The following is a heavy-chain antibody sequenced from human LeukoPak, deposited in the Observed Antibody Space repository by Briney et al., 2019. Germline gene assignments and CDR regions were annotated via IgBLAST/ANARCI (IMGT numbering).Heavy chain of an antibody. Sequence: SETLSLTCTVSGGSISSSSYYWGWIRQPPGEGLEWIGSIYYSGSTYYNPSLKSRVTISVDTSKNQFSLKLSSVTAADTAVYYCARRRKGGYYDSSGSDYWGQGTLVTVSS. CDR1: GGSISSSSYY. CDR3: ARRRKGGYYDSSGSDY. CDR2: IYYSGST. D-gene: IGHD3-22*01. V-gene: IGHV4-39*01. J-gene: IGHJ4*02.